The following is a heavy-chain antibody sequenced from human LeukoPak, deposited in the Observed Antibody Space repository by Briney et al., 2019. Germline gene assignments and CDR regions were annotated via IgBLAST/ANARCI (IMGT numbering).Heavy chain of an antibody. J-gene: IGHJ4*02. CDR1: GGSISSGDYY. CDR3: AAAMVRGVSDY. Sequence: SETLSLTCTVSGGSISSGDYYWSWIRQPPGKGLEWIGYIYYSGSTYYNPSLKSRVTISVDTSKNQYSLKLSSVTAADTAVYYCAAAMVRGVSDYWGQGTLVTVSS. V-gene: IGHV4-30-4*01. CDR2: IYYSGST. D-gene: IGHD3-10*01.